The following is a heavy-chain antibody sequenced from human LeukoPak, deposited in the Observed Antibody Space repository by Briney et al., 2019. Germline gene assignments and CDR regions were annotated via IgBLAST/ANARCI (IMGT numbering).Heavy chain of an antibody. CDR3: ARPDILTGYYFDY. Sequence: SETLSLTCAVYGGSFSGYYWSWIRQPPGKGLEWIGEINHSGSTNYNPSLKSRVTISVDTSKNQFSLKLSSVTAADTAVYYCARPDILTGYYFDYWGQRTLVTVSS. V-gene: IGHV4-34*01. CDR1: GGSFSGYY. D-gene: IGHD3-9*01. J-gene: IGHJ4*02. CDR2: INHSGST.